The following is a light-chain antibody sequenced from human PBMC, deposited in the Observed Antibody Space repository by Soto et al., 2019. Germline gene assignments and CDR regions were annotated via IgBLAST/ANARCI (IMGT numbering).Light chain of an antibody. Sequence: DIQMTQSPSSLSASVGDRVTITCRTSQTINNYLNWYQQKPGRAPQLLIYAASSLQSGVSSRFSGSGSGTHFTLTISSLQPADFATYYCQQANSFPPTFGGGTKVDIK. CDR1: QTINNY. CDR2: AAS. CDR3: QQANSFPPT. J-gene: IGKJ4*01. V-gene: IGKV1-39*01.